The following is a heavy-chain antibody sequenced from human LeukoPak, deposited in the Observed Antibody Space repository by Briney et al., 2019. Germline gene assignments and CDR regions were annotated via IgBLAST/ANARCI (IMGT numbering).Heavy chain of an antibody. CDR3: AREGLVLMVYVLFDY. CDR2: MNPNSGNT. J-gene: IGHJ4*02. D-gene: IGHD2-8*01. Sequence: GASVKVSCKASGYTFTSYDINWVRQATGQGLEWMGWMNPNSGNTGYAQKLQGRVTMTTDTSTSTAYMELRSLRSDDTAVYYCAREGLVLMVYVLFDYWGQGTLVTVSS. V-gene: IGHV1-8*01. CDR1: GYTFTSYD.